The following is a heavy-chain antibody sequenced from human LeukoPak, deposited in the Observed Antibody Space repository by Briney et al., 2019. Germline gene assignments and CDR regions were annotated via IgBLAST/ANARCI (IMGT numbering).Heavy chain of an antibody. CDR2: ISGSGGST. CDR3: AVLRTQNGMDV. Sequence: PGGSLRLSCTASGFTFSNYAMTWVRQAPGKGLEWVSAISGSGGSTYYADSVKGRFTISRDNSKNTLYLQMNSLRAEDTAVYYCAVLRTQNGMDVWGQGTTVTVSS. J-gene: IGHJ6*02. CDR1: GFTFSNYA. V-gene: IGHV3-23*01.